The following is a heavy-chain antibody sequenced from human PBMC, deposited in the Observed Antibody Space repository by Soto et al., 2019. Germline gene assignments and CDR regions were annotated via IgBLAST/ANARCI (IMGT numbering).Heavy chain of an antibody. CDR1: GFTFSSYA. Sequence: QVQLVESGGGVVQPGRSLRLSCAASGFTFSSYAMHWVRQAPGKGLEWVAVISYDGSNKYYADSVKGRFTISRDNSKNTLYLQMNSLRAEDTAVYYCARDQYYYDSSGYYSNYYYYYGMDVW. CDR3: ARDQYYYDSSGYYSNYYYYYGMDV. CDR2: ISYDGSNK. D-gene: IGHD3-22*01. J-gene: IGHJ6*01. V-gene: IGHV3-30-3*01.